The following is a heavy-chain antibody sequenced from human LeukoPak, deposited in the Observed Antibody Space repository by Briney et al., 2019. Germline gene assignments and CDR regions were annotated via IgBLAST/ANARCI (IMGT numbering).Heavy chain of an antibody. CDR3: AKEQWPYGFDI. J-gene: IGHJ3*02. V-gene: IGHV3-30*18. Sequence: GGSLRLSCAASRFTFSTYGMHWVRQAPGKGLEWVAVISSDGSNKYYVDSVKGRFVISRDNSKNTLFLQMNSLRPEDTAVFYCAKEQWPYGFDIWGQGTMVTVSS. CDR1: RFTFSTYG. D-gene: IGHD6-19*01. CDR2: ISSDGSNK.